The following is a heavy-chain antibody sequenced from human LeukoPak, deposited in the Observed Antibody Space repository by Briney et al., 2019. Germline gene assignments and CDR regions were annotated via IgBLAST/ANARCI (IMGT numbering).Heavy chain of an antibody. CDR2: IIPIFGTA. CDR1: GGTFSSYA. Sequence: GASVKVSCKASGGTFSSYAISWVRQAPGQGLEWMGGIIPIFGTANYAQKFQGRVTITADESTSTAYMELSSLRSEDTAVYYCARDMGHYDFWSGYLGGHAYAFDIWGQGTMVTVSS. V-gene: IGHV1-69*13. J-gene: IGHJ3*02. D-gene: IGHD3-3*01. CDR3: ARDMGHYDFWSGYLGGHAYAFDI.